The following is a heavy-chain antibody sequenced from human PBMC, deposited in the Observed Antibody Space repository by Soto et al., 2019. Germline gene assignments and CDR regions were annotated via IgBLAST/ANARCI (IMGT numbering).Heavy chain of an antibody. J-gene: IGHJ6*02. Sequence: SVKVSCKASGGTFSSYAISWVRQAPGQGLEWMGGIIPIFGTANYAQKFQGRVTITADESTSTAYMELSSLRSEDTAVYYCARIQGYCSSTSCYGYYYYGMDVWGQGTTVTVSS. CDR1: GGTFSSYA. D-gene: IGHD2-2*01. CDR2: IIPIFGTA. V-gene: IGHV1-69*13. CDR3: ARIQGYCSSTSCYGYYYYGMDV.